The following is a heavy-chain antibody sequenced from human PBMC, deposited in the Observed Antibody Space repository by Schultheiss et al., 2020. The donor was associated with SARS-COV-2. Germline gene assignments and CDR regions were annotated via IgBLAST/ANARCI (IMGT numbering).Heavy chain of an antibody. CDR1: GFTFSSYG. CDR3: VKDVGYCSSTSCYDNEVDYYYYGMDV. J-gene: IGHJ6*02. V-gene: IGHV3-30*18. CDR2: ISYDGSNK. D-gene: IGHD2-2*01. Sequence: GGSLRLSCAASGFTFSSYGMHWVCQAPGKGLEWVAVISYDGSNKYYADSVKGRFTISRDNSKNTLYLQMNSLRAEETAVYYCVKDVGYCSSTSCYDNEVDYYYYGMDVWGQGTRV.